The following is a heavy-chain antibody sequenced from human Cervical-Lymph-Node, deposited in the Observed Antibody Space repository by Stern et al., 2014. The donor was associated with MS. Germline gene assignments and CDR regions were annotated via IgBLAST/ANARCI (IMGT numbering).Heavy chain of an antibody. V-gene: IGHV4-61*02. CDR3: ASGYRFFES. J-gene: IGHJ4*02. Sequence: VQLVQSGPGLVKPSQTLSLTCTLSGGSVSSGSSYWSWIRQPAGKGLEWIGRIHPRGHAFYPPSLKSRVTLSLDPSKNQISLKLNPVTAADTAVYYCASGYRFFESWGQGTLVTVSS. D-gene: IGHD5-18*01. CDR1: GGSVSSGSSY. CDR2: IHPRGHA.